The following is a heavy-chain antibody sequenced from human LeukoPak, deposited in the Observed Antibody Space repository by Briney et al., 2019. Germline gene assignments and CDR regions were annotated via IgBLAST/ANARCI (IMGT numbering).Heavy chain of an antibody. CDR3: ASTLPPITAGAFDI. D-gene: IGHD3-10*01. CDR2: IYYSGST. V-gene: IGHV4-39*01. CDR1: GGSISSGSYY. J-gene: IGHJ3*02. Sequence: PSQTLSLTCTVSGGSISSGSYYWGWIRQPPGKGLEWIGSIYYSGSTYYNPSLRSRVTISVDTSKNQFSLKLSSVTAADTAVYYCASTLPPITAGAFDIWGQGTMVTVSS.